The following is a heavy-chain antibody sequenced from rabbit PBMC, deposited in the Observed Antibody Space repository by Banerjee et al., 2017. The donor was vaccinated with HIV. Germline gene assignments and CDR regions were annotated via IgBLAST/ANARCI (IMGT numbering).Heavy chain of an antibody. V-gene: IGHV1S7*01. J-gene: IGHJ4*01. CDR3: TMFGDASSGFNL. D-gene: IGHD1-1*01. Sequence: GGSLKLSCKASGIDFSSYGISWVRQAPGKGLEWIAYIYPDYGSTDYASWVNGRFTISLDNAQNTVFLQMTSLTAADTATYFCTMFGDASSGFNLWGPGTL. CDR1: GIDFSSYG. CDR2: IYPDYGST.